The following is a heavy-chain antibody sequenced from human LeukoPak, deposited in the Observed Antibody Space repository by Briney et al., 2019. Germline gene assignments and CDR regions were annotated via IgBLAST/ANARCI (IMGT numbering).Heavy chain of an antibody. J-gene: IGHJ4*02. D-gene: IGHD3-22*01. V-gene: IGHV3-13*01. CDR3: AKDYYDTPDY. CDR2: IGTAGDT. Sequence: GGSLRLSCAASGFTFSSYDMHWVRQATGKGLEWVSAIGTAGDTYYADSVKGRFTISRDNSKNTLYLQMNSLRAEDTAVYYCAKDYYDTPDYWGQGTLVTVSS. CDR1: GFTFSSYD.